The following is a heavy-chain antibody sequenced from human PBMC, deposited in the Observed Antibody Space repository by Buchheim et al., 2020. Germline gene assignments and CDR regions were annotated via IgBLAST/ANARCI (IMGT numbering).Heavy chain of an antibody. J-gene: IGHJ4*02. CDR2: LTADGRDT. D-gene: IGHD3-10*01. CDR1: GFTVSSSW. Sequence: EVQLVESGGGLVQPGGSLRLSCAASGFTVSSSWMHWVRQAPGKGLVWVSLLTADGRDTAYADSVKGRFTISRDNAKNTLYLQMNTLRAEDTAVYYCARSWRFSLDSWGRGTL. CDR3: ARSWRFSLDS. V-gene: IGHV3-74*01.